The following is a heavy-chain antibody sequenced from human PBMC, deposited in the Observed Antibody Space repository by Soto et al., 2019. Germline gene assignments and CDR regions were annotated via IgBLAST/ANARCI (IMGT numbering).Heavy chain of an antibody. V-gene: IGHV3-23*01. CDR3: AKAFDYNYGGSGGHNDY. Sequence: EVQLLESGGGLVQPGGSLRLSCAASGFTFSSYAMSWVRQAPGKGLAWDSAISGGSESTYFADSVKGRFSISRDNSRNTLFLQMNSLRAEDTALYYCAKAFDYNYGGSGGHNDYWGQGTLVAVSS. CDR2: ISGGSEST. D-gene: IGHD4-4*01. J-gene: IGHJ4*02. CDR1: GFTFSSYA.